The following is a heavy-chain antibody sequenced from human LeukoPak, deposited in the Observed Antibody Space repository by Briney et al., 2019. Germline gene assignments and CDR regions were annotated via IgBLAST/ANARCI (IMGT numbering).Heavy chain of an antibody. CDR3: AKDRYYGSGSYYSDY. J-gene: IGHJ4*02. D-gene: IGHD3-10*01. CDR2: IQYDGTNK. V-gene: IGHV3-30*02. CDR1: GFTLSTYG. Sequence: GGSLRLSCAASGFTLSTYGMHWVRQAPGKGLEWVAFIQYDGTNKYYADSVKGRFTISRDNSKNTLYLQMNSLRAEDTAVYYCAKDRYYGSGSYYSDYWGQGTLVTVSS.